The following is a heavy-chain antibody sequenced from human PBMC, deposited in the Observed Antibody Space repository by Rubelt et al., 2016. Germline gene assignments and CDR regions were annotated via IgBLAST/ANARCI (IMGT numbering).Heavy chain of an antibody. CDR3: ARLPQNTYYCDY. V-gene: IGHV5-51*03. Sequence: VQLVQSGAEVKKPGESLKISCQGSGYNFAKSWIGWVRQMSGKGLEWMGIIYPGDSDTRYNPSFRGQVTISADKSISTAYLQWSSLKASDTAMYYCARLPQNTYYCDYWGQGALVMVSS. CDR1: GYNFAKSW. J-gene: IGHJ4*02. CDR2: IYPGDSDT.